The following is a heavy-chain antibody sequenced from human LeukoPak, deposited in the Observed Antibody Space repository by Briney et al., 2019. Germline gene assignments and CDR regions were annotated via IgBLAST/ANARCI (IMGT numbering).Heavy chain of an antibody. CDR2: ISKGSGTT. J-gene: IGHJ4*02. CDR3: AKRGVYYFDN. D-gene: IGHD3-16*01. V-gene: IGHV3-23*01. Sequence: GGSLSLSCAASGFTFSSHAMSWVRQAPGKGLEWVSSISKGSGTTYYTDSVKGRFTISRDNSKNTLYLQMNSLRAEDTAVYYCAKRGVYYFDNWGQGTLVTVSS. CDR1: GFTFSSHA.